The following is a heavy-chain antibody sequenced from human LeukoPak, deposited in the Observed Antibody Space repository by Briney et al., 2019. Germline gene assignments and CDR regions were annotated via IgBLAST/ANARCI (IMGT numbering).Heavy chain of an antibody. D-gene: IGHD3-10*01. CDR2: NSGSGGST. V-gene: IGHV3-23*01. J-gene: IGHJ4*02. CDR3: AKTTKRLLWFGELLKSFDY. CDR1: GFTFSSYA. Sequence: GGSLRLSCAASGFTFSSYAMSWVRQAPGKGLEGVSANSGSGGSTYYADSVKGRFTISRDNSKNTLYLQMNSLRAEDTAVYYCAKTTKRLLWFGELLKSFDYWGQGTLVTVSS.